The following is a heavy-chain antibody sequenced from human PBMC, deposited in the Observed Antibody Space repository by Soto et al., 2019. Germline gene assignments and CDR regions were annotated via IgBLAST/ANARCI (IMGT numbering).Heavy chain of an antibody. CDR1: GGSISSGGYY. D-gene: IGHD3-10*01. CDR3: ARCGSGSYDYYFDV. CDR2: IYYSGST. J-gene: IGHJ4*02. Sequence: PSETLSLTCTVSGGSISSGGYYWSWIRQHPGKGLEWIGYIYYSGSTYYNPSLKSRVTISVDTSKNQFSLKLSSVTAADTAVYYCARCGSGSYDYYFDVWGQGTLVTVSS. V-gene: IGHV4-31*03.